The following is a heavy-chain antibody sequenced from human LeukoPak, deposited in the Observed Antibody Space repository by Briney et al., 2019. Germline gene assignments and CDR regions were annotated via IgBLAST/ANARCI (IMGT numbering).Heavy chain of an antibody. Sequence: GGSLRLSCAASGFTFSSYGMHWVRQAPGKGLEWVAVISYDGSNKYYADSVKGRFTISRDNSKNTLYLQMNSLRAEDTAVYYCAKAPIVVVVWDYFDYWGQGTLVTVSS. CDR2: ISYDGSNK. CDR3: AKAPIVVVVWDYFDY. V-gene: IGHV3-30*18. J-gene: IGHJ4*02. D-gene: IGHD2-15*01. CDR1: GFTFSSYG.